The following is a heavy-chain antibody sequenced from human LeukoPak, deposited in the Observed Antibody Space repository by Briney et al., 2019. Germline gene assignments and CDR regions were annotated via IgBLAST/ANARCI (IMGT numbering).Heavy chain of an antibody. D-gene: IGHD2-15*01. CDR3: ARSFWGFCSGGSCYGDWFDP. CDR2: ISGSGDST. Sequence: GRSLRLSCAASGFTFRNYDMNWVRQAPGKGLELVSGISGSGDSTYYEDSAKGRFTISRDNSKNTLYLQMNSLRAEDTAVYYCARSFWGFCSGGSCYGDWFDPWGQGTLVTVSS. J-gene: IGHJ5*02. V-gene: IGHV3-23*01. CDR1: GFTFRNYD.